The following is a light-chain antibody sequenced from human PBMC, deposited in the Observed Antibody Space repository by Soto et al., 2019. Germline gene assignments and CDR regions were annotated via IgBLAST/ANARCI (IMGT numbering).Light chain of an antibody. CDR1: ESISSN. J-gene: IGKJ4*01. CDR2: GAA. CDR3: QMYNNWVGT. Sequence: EIVMTQSPAILSVSPGERATLSCRANESISSNLAWYQQKPGRAPRLLIYGAATRATGIPARFSGSGSGTDFTLTINSLQSEDFAVYYCQMYNNWVGTFGGGTKVDI. V-gene: IGKV3-15*01.